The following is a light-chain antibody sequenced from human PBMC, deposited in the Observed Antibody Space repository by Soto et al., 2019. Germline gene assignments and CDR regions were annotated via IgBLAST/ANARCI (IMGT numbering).Light chain of an antibody. CDR3: HQYNYWLAWT. CDR2: RAS. V-gene: IGKV3-15*01. Sequence: DIMMTQSPATLSVSPGGRATLSCRASQSVSTNLAWYQQRPGQAPRLLIYRASTRAAGVPARFSGSGSGTEFTLTISGLQSEDFAVYYCHQYNYWLAWTLGQGTKVDIK. J-gene: IGKJ1*01. CDR1: QSVSTN.